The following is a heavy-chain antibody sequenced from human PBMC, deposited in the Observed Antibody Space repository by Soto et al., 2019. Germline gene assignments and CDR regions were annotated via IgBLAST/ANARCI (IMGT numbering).Heavy chain of an antibody. D-gene: IGHD3-22*01. CDR1: GFTFGDYA. V-gene: IGHV3-49*04. Sequence: PGGSLRLSGTASGFTFGDYAMSWVRQAPWKGLEWVGFIRSKAYGGTTEYAASVKGRFTISRDDSKSIAYLQMNSLKTEDTAVYYCTREDYYDSSAHGAFDIWGQGTMVTVSS. J-gene: IGHJ3*02. CDR3: TREDYYDSSAHGAFDI. CDR2: IRSKAYGGTT.